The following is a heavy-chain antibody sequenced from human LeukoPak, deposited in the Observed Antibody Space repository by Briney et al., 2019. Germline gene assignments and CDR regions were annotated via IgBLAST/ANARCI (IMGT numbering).Heavy chain of an antibody. J-gene: IGHJ4*02. V-gene: IGHV3-48*02. CDR2: ISSSSSTI. CDR3: ARDGGGYPYYFDY. Sequence: GGSLRLSCVDSGFTFSSYAMTWVRQAPGKGLEWVSYISSSSSTIYYADSVKGRFTISRDNAKNSLYLQMNSLRDEDTAVYYCARDGGGYPYYFDYWGQGTLVTVSS. D-gene: IGHD5-12*01. CDR1: GFTFSSYA.